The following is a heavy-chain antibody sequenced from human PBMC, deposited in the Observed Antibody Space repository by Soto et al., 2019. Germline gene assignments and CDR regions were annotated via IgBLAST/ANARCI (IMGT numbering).Heavy chain of an antibody. V-gene: IGHV4-34*01. J-gene: IGHJ6*02. CDR1: GWTFSAYY. CDR3: ARGGETGTTISGYGMDV. D-gene: IGHD1-7*01. CDR2: INHSGST. Sequence: SDPLSPTSSTYGWTFSAYYSSRFQQPPGKGLEWIGEINHSGSTNYNPSLKSRVTISVDTSKNQFSLKLSSVTAADTAVYYCARGGETGTTISGYGMDVWGQGTTVS.